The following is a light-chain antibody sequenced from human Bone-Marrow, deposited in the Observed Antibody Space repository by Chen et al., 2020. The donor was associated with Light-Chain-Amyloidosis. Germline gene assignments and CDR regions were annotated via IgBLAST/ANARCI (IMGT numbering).Light chain of an antibody. V-gene: IGLV3-25*03. CDR3: QSADSSGTYEVI. J-gene: IGLJ2*01. CDR2: RDT. CDR1: DLPTKY. Sequence: SHERTQTPSVSVSPGQTARITCSGDDLPTKYAYWYQQKPGQAPVLVIHRDTERPSGISERFSGSSSGTTATLTISGVQAEDEADYHCQSADSSGTYEVIFGGGTKLTVL.